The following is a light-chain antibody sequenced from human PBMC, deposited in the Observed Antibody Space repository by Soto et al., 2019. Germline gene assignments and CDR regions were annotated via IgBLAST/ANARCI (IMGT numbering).Light chain of an antibody. CDR3: QQYNSYPWT. Sequence: DIQMTQSPSTLSASIGDRVVITCRASESISSWLAWYQQKPGKAPKVLIYDVSSLESGVPSRFSGSGSGTEFTLTISSLQPDDFATYYCQQYNSYPWTFGQGTKVDIK. J-gene: IGKJ1*01. CDR2: DVS. CDR1: ESISSW. V-gene: IGKV1-5*01.